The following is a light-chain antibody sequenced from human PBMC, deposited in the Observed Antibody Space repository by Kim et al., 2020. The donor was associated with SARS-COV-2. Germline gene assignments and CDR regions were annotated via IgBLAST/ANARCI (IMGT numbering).Light chain of an antibody. V-gene: IGKV3-11*01. CDR1: QSVSTY. CDR3: QQRDNWPLT. Sequence: EIVLTQSPATLSLSPGERATLSCRADQSVSTYLAWYQQKPGQAPRLLIYGASNRATGIPARFSGSGSGTDFTLTISSLEPEDSAIYYCQQRDNWPLTFGGGTKVDIK. J-gene: IGKJ4*01. CDR2: GAS.